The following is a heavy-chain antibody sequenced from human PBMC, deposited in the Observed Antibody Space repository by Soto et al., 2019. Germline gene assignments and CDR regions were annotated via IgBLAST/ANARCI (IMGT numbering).Heavy chain of an antibody. Sequence: SETLSLTCAVSGGSISSGNWWSWVRQPPGKGLEWIGEVYHSGSTTYSPSLKSRVTMSVAKSENQFSLKLTSATAADTAVYYCARGSYYGMDVWGQGTTVTVSS. CDR2: VYHSGST. CDR1: GGSISSGNW. CDR3: ARGSYYGMDV. V-gene: IGHV4-4*02. J-gene: IGHJ6*02.